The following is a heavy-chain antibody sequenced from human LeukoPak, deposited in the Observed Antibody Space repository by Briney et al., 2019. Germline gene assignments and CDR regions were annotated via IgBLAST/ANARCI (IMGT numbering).Heavy chain of an antibody. CDR2: IYPGDSDT. V-gene: IGHV5-51*01. D-gene: IGHD6-19*01. CDR1: GYSFTSYW. Sequence: HGESLKISCKGSGYSFTSYWIGWVRQMPGKGLEWMGIIYPGDSDTRYSPSFQGQVTISADKSISPAYLQWSSLKASDTAMYYCARPVAGTSAWFDPWGQGTLVTVSS. J-gene: IGHJ5*02. CDR3: ARPVAGTSAWFDP.